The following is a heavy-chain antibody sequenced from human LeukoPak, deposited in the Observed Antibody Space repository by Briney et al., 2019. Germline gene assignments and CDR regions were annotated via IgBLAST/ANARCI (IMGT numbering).Heavy chain of an antibody. CDR1: GFTFSSYA. D-gene: IGHD3-10*01. V-gene: IGHV3-23*01. J-gene: IGHJ4*02. CDR2: INGSGSGGST. CDR3: AKDAVAPGSSGDYFYY. Sequence: PGGSLRLSCAASGFTFSSYAMSWVRQAPGKGLEWVSVINGSGSGGSTYYADSVKGRFTISRDNSKNTLYLQMNSLRAEDTAVYYCAKDAVAPGSSGDYFYYWGQGALVTVSS.